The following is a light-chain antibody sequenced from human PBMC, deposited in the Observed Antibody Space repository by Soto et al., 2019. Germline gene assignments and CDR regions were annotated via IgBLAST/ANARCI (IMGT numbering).Light chain of an antibody. Sequence: DIQMTQSPSTLSASVGDRFTITFRASQAIATRLAWYQLKPGKAPNLLICKASSLESGVPSRFSGSGSGTQFTLTISSLRPDDSAIYYCQQYNDYPLTFGGGTKVDIK. CDR1: QAIATR. J-gene: IGKJ4*01. V-gene: IGKV1-5*03. CDR3: QQYNDYPLT. CDR2: KAS.